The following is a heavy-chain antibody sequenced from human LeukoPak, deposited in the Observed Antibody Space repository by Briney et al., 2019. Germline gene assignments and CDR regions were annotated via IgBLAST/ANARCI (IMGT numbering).Heavy chain of an antibody. CDR2: ISYDGSTK. CDR1: GFTFSSYA. J-gene: IGHJ4*02. D-gene: IGHD3-3*01. V-gene: IGHV3-30*04. Sequence: GGSLRLSCAASGFTFSSYAIHWVRQAPGKGLEWVAVISYDGSTKYNADSVKGRFTISRDNSKNTLYLQMNSLRPEDTAVYYCARGSGRITIFGVPYWGQGTLVTVSS. CDR3: ARGSGRITIFGVPY.